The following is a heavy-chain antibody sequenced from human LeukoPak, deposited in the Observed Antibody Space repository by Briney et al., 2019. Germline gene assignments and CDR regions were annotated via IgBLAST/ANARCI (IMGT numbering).Heavy chain of an antibody. CDR1: GYSFTSYW. CDR3: ARLSPGKRGPGIAVAGTRYFDY. D-gene: IGHD6-19*01. CDR2: IYPGDSDT. Sequence: GESLKISCKGSGYSFTSYWIGWVRQMPGKGLEWMGIIYPGDSDTRYSPSFQGQVTISADKSISTAYLQWSSLKASDTAMYYCARLSPGKRGPGIAVAGTRYFDYWGQGTLVTVSS. J-gene: IGHJ4*02. V-gene: IGHV5-51*01.